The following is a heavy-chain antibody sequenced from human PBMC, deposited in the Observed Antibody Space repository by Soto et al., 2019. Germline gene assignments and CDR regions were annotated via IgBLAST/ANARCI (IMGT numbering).Heavy chain of an antibody. CDR3: AKDMWGSGWYGDY. J-gene: IGHJ4*01. CDR2: ISYDGSNK. CDR1: GFTFSSYG. Sequence: QVQLVESGGGVVQPGRSLRLSCAASGFTFSSYGMHWVRQAPGKGLEWVAVISYDGSNKYYADSVKGRFTISRDNSKNTLYLQMNSLRAEDTAVYYCAKDMWGSGWYGDYWGHGTLVTVSS. D-gene: IGHD6-19*01. V-gene: IGHV3-30*18.